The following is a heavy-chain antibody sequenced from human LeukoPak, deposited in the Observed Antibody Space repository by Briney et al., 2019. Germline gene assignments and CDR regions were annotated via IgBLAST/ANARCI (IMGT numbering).Heavy chain of an antibody. CDR1: GGSINGYY. D-gene: IGHD3-9*01. J-gene: IGHJ4*02. Sequence: PSETLSLTCTVSGGSINGYYWSWIRQSPGKGLESLGYIYYTGSTNYNPSLKSRVTMSVDTSKNQFSLKLSSVTAADTAVYYCARRPLRYFDWSLGPWGQGTLVTVSS. CDR2: IYYTGST. CDR3: ARRPLRYFDWSLGP. V-gene: IGHV4-59*12.